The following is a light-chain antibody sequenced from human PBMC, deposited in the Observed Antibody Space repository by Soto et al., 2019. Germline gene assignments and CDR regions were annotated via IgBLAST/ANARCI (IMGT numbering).Light chain of an antibody. CDR2: DVN. V-gene: IGLV2-23*02. CDR3: CSYAGSYTWV. Sequence: QSVLTQPASVSGSPGQSITISCTGTSSDVGNYNLVSWYQQHPGKAPKLMIYDVNKRPSGVSDRFSGSKSGNTASLTISGLQAEDEADYYCCSYAGSYTWVFGGGTKLTVL. CDR1: SSDVGNYNL. J-gene: IGLJ3*02.